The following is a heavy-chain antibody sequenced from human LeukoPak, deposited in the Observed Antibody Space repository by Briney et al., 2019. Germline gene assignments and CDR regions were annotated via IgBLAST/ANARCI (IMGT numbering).Heavy chain of an antibody. CDR1: GFTFSSYA. Sequence: GGSLRLSCAASGFTFSSYAMSWVRQAPGKGLEWVSAISGSGGSTYYADSVKGRFTISRDNSKNTLYLQMNSLRAEDTAVYYCAREPLLWFGDNGGLDYWGQGTLVTVSS. CDR3: AREPLLWFGDNGGLDY. CDR2: ISGSGGST. J-gene: IGHJ4*02. D-gene: IGHD3-10*01. V-gene: IGHV3-23*01.